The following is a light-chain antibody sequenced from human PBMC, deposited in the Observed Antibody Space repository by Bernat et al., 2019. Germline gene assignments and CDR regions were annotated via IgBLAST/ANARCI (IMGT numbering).Light chain of an antibody. J-gene: IGLJ1*01. Sequence: QSTLTQPASVSGSPGQSITISCSGASSDVGGYNLVSWYQQHPGKAPKLVIYEVTKRPAGVSDRFSGSKSGSTASLTISGLHAEDESHYYCCSYASSDTYVFGSGTRVTVL. CDR1: SSDVGGYNL. V-gene: IGLV2-23*02. CDR2: EVT. CDR3: CSYASSDTYV.